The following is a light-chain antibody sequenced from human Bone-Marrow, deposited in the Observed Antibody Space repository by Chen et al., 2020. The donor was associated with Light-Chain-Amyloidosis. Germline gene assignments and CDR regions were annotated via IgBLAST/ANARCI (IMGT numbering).Light chain of an antibody. CDR2: KAS. J-gene: IGKJ1*01. V-gene: IGKV1-5*03. CDR3: QHYHSSPWA. CDR1: QSISVW. Sequence: DIQMTQSPSTLSASVGDRVTITCRASQSISVWLAWYEQKPGKAPKLLIQKASSLESGVTSRFSGSGSGTEFTLTISSLQPDDFATYYCQHYHSSPWAFGQGTKVEIK.